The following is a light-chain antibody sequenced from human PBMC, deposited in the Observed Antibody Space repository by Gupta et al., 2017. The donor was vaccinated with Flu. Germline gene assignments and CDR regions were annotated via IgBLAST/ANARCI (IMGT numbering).Light chain of an antibody. CDR2: DAS. J-gene: IGKJ4*01. CDR3: QQHAHSPLT. CDR1: QSVTKNY. Sequence: GTLSLSPGERATLSCRASQSVTKNYLAWYQQKSGQAPRLLIYDASSRATGIPDRFSGSGSGTDFTLTISTLEPEDFAVYVCQQHAHSPLTFGGGTKVEIK. V-gene: IGKV3-20*01.